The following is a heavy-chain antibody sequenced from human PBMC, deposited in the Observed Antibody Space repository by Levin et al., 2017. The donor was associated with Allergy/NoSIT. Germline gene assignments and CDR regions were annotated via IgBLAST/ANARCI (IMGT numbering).Heavy chain of an antibody. CDR3: ARHKGGGYGDLEYNWFDP. Sequence: GESLKISCKGSGYSFTSYWIGWVRQMPGKGLEWMGIIYPGDSDTRYSPSFQGQVTISADKSISTAYLQWSSLKASDTAMYYCARHKGGGYGDLEYNWFDPWGQGTLVTVSS. V-gene: IGHV5-51*01. J-gene: IGHJ5*02. CDR2: IYPGDSDT. CDR1: GYSFTSYW. D-gene: IGHD4-17*01.